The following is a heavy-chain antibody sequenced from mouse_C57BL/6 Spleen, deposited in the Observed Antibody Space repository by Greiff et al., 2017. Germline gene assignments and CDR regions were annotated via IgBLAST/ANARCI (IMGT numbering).Heavy chain of an antibody. D-gene: IGHD2-2*01. J-gene: IGHJ3*01. CDR1: GFTFSSYA. CDR3: ARGGYDGAWFAY. V-gene: IGHV5-4*01. Sequence: EVQRVESGGGLVKPGGSLKLSCAASGFTFSSYAMSWVRQTPEKRLEWVATISDGGSYTYYPDNVKGRFTISRDNAKNNLYLQMSHLKSEDTAMYYCARGGYDGAWFAYWGQGTLVTVSA. CDR2: ISDGGSYT.